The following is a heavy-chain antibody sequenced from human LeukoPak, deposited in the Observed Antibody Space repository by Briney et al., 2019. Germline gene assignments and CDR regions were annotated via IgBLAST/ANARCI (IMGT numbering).Heavy chain of an antibody. J-gene: IGHJ4*02. D-gene: IGHD4-17*01. CDR1: GGSISSSTW. CDR3: AREPTGTTGDH. Sequence: SETLSLTCVISGGSISSSTWWSWVRHPPGKGLEWIGEIYQSVITNYNPSLQSRVAVSLAKSKNQISLRLTSVTAADTAIHYCAREPTGTTGDHWGQGTLVTVSS. CDR2: IYQSVIT. V-gene: IGHV4-4*02.